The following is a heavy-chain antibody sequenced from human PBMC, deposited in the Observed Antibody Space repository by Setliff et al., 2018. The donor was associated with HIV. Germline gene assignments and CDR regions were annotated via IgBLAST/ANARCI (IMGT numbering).Heavy chain of an antibody. V-gene: IGHV1-8*01. CDR1: GHTFTNYD. D-gene: IGHD3-10*01. CDR2: MNPNSGVS. CDR3: ARGKGVGGVIITGGLDV. Sequence: ASVKVSCKPPGHTFTNYDIHWMRRAPGRGLEWMGWMNPNSGVSGYALKFHDRVTMTRDTSITTLYMELSSLTSEDTAVYYCARGKGVGGVIITGGLDVWGQGTTVTVSS. J-gene: IGHJ6*02.